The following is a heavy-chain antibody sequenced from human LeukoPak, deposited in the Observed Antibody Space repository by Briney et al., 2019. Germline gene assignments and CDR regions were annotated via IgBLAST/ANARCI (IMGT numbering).Heavy chain of an antibody. V-gene: IGHV3-7*01. CDR2: IEEDGSDK. Sequence: PGGSLRLSCIGYGFSFRNYWMSWARQAPGKGLEWVASIEEDGSDKFYVDSVKGRFTISRDNTKNSVFVQMNSLWAEDTAVYYCARLKDGVTIFDYWGQGILVSVAS. CDR1: GFSFRNYW. CDR3: ARLKDGVTIFDY. D-gene: IGHD4-17*01. J-gene: IGHJ4*02.